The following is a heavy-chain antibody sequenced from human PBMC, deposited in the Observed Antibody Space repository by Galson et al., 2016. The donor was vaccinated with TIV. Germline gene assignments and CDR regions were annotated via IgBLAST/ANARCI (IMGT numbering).Heavy chain of an antibody. CDR3: VKGAGRYSRSWYFDY. CDR1: GFTFDDYA. D-gene: IGHD6-13*01. CDR2: ISWNSDTI. J-gene: IGHJ4*01. V-gene: IGHV3-9*01. Sequence: SLRLSCAASGFTFDDYAMHWVRQAPGRGLEWVSSISWNSDTIVYADSMKGRFTISRDNSKNSLYPQMNSLTSADTALYYCVKGAGRYSRSWYFDYWGHGTLVTVSS.